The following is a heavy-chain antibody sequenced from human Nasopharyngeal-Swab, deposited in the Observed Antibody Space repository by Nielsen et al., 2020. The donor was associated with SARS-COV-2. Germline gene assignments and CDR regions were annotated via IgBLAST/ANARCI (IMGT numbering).Heavy chain of an antibody. Sequence: WVRQAPGQGLEWMGGIIPIFGTANYAQKFQGRVTITADVSTRTAYMELGSLRSEDTAMYYCAREGAHYYDSSGYFSHDYWGQGTLVTVSS. D-gene: IGHD3-22*01. V-gene: IGHV1-69*01. J-gene: IGHJ4*02. CDR2: IIPIFGTA. CDR3: AREGAHYYDSSGYFSHDY.